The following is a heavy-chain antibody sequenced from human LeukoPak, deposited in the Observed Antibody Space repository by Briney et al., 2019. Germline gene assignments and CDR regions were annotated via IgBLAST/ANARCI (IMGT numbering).Heavy chain of an antibody. D-gene: IGHD6-6*01. CDR2: IIPIFGIA. V-gene: IGHV1-69*04. J-gene: IGHJ6*02. CDR3: ARDRRVAARPGTYYYYYYGMDV. CDR1: GGTFSSYA. Sequence: SVKVSCKASGGTFSSYAISWVRQAPGQGLEWMGRIIPIFGIANYAQKFQGRVTITADKSTSTAYMELSSLRSEDTAVYYCARDRRVAARPGTYYYYYYGMDVWGQGTAVTVSS.